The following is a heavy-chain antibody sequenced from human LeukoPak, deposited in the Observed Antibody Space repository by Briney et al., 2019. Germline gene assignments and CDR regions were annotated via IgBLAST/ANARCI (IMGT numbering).Heavy chain of an antibody. CDR3: ARHSLHDYGDYYFDY. V-gene: IGHV4-30-4*08. CDR2: MYYSGST. D-gene: IGHD4-17*01. CDR1: GGSISSGDYY. J-gene: IGHJ4*02. Sequence: PSETLSLTCTVSGGSISSGDYYWSWIRQPPGKGLEWIGYMYYSGSTYYNPSLKSRVTISVDTSKNQFSLKLSSVTAADTAVYYCARHSLHDYGDYYFDYWGQGTLVTVSS.